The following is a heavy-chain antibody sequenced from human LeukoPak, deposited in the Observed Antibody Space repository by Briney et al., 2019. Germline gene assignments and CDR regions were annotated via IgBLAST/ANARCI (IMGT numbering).Heavy chain of an antibody. CDR2: ISYDGSNK. J-gene: IGHJ4*02. CDR1: GFTFSSFW. CDR3: ARGSSGPVHYFDY. Sequence: GGSLRLSCEASGFTFSSFWMSWVRQAPGKGLEWVAVISYDGSNKYYADSVKGRFTISRDNSKNTLYLQMNSLRAEDTAVYYCARGSSGPVHYFDYWGQGTLVTVSS. V-gene: IGHV3-30-3*01. D-gene: IGHD3-22*01.